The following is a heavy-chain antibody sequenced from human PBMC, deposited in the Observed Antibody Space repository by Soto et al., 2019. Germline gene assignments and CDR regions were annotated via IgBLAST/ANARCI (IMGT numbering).Heavy chain of an antibody. Sequence: DVQLVESGGGLVQPGGSLRLSCITSGFTLSKFWMSWVRKAPGKGLEWVANIKHDGSQRYYEDSVKGRFTISRDNAKNSLYLQVNSQRVDDTAVYFCARLLLYSTAGRGWFDPRGQGTLVTVAS. V-gene: IGHV3-7*03. CDR1: GFTLSKFW. J-gene: IGHJ5*02. CDR3: ARLLLYSTAGRGWFDP. CDR2: IKHDGSQR. D-gene: IGHD2-2*02.